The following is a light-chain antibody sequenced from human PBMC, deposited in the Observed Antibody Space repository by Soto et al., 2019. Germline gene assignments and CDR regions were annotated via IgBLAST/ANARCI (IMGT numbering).Light chain of an antibody. CDR1: STDVGAYNY. CDR3: SSYTSSRTLV. V-gene: IGLV2-14*01. J-gene: IGLJ2*01. Sequence: QSVLTQPASVSESPGQSITISCTGTSTDVGAYNYVSWYQKSPGKAPKLMIYEVNYRPSGVSNRFSGSKSGNTASLTISGLQADDEADYYCSSYTSSRTLVFGGGTQLTVL. CDR2: EVN.